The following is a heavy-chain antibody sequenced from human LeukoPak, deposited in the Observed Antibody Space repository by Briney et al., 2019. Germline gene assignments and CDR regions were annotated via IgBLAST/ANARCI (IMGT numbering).Heavy chain of an antibody. CDR1: GGSISSYY. CDR2: IYYSGST. CDR3: ARDRSASLHFSGNFDY. V-gene: IGHV4-59*01. Sequence: ASETLSLTCTVSGGSISSYYWSWIRQPPGKGLEWIGYIYYSGSTNYNPSLKSRVTISVDTSKNQFSLKLSSVTAADTAVYYCARDRSASLHFSGNFDYWGQGTLVTVSS. D-gene: IGHD3-10*01. J-gene: IGHJ4*02.